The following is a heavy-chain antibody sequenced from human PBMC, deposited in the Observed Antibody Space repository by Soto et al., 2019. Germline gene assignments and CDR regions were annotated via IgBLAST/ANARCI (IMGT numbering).Heavy chain of an antibody. D-gene: IGHD1-26*01. CDR1: GGTISNSGYY. J-gene: IGHJ6*02. CDR3: ARQAPLRDSGSYFWYYGMDV. CDR2: IYHTGNT. Sequence: SETQSLTSTVSGGTISNSGYYWAWIRQPPGKGLEWIGSIYHTGNTYYNPSLRSRVTISVDTSKNQFSLKLSSVTAADTAVYYCARQAPLRDSGSYFWYYGMDVWGQGTTVTVSS. V-gene: IGHV4-39*01.